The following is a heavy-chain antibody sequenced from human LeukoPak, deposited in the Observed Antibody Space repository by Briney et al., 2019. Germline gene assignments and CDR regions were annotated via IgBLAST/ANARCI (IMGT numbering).Heavy chain of an antibody. D-gene: IGHD3-10*01. CDR3: AKDLHYYGSGSYGGY. J-gene: IGHJ4*02. CDR1: GFSFNTYR. V-gene: IGHV3-48*01. CDR2: ISSSGSTI. Sequence: GGSLRLSCAGSGFSFNTYRMNWIRQAPGKGLEWISYISSSGSTIYYADSVKGRFTISRDNSKNTLYLQMNSLRAEDTAVYYCAKDLHYYGSGSYGGYWGQGTLVTVSS.